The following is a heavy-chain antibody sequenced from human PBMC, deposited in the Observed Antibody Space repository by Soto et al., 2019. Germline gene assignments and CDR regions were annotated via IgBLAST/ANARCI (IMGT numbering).Heavy chain of an antibody. J-gene: IGHJ6*02. CDR2: ISPSSGHI. Sequence: EVHLVESGGGLVKPGGSLRLSCAVSGFTFSSCTMNWVRQAPGKGLEWVSSISPSSGHIYYADSVKGRFTISRDNAKNSLFLQMNSLXXEDTAVYYCSGCSGGACHKNYGMDVWGQGTTVTVSS. CDR1: GFTFSSCT. CDR3: SGCSGGACHKNYGMDV. D-gene: IGHD2-15*01. V-gene: IGHV3-21*06.